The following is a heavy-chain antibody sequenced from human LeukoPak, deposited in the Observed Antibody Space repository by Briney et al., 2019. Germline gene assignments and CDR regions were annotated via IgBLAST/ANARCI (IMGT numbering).Heavy chain of an antibody. V-gene: IGHV3-72*01. Sequence: PGGSLRLSCAVSGLTFGDHYMDWVRQAPGKGLEWVGRSRNRAKSYTTDYAASVKGRFTISRDDSKSTLYLQMNSLETEDTAVYYCSRDATGDHWGQGTLVSVSS. CDR1: GLTFGDHY. CDR3: SRDATGDH. CDR2: SRNRAKSYTT. J-gene: IGHJ4*02.